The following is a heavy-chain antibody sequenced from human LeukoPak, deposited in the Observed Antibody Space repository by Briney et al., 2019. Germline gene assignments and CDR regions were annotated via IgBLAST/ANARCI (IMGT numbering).Heavy chain of an antibody. CDR3: ARGCGGDCYSADY. V-gene: IGHV3-20*04. J-gene: IGHJ4*02. CDR2: INWNGGST. D-gene: IGHD2-21*01. Sequence: SGGSLRLSCAASGFTFDDYGMSWVRQAPGKGLEWVSGINWNGGSTGYADSVKGRFTISRDNSKNTLYLQVNSLRAEDTAVYYCARGCGGDCYSADYWGQGTLVTVSS. CDR1: GFTFDDYG.